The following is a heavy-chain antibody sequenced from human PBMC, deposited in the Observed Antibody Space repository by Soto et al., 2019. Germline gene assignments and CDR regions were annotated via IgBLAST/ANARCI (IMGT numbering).Heavy chain of an antibody. CDR2: IVVGSGNT. CDR3: AADMKSLALDPLNYYGKTPAFDI. V-gene: IGHV1-58*02. J-gene: IGHJ3*02. D-gene: IGHD3-10*01. CDR1: DYTFSNFG. Sequence: GASVKVSCKASDYTFSNFGISWVRQARGQRLEWIGWIVVGSGNTNYAQKFQERVTITRDMSTSTAYMELSSLRSEDTAVYYCAADMKSLALDPLNYYGKTPAFDIWGQGTMVTVSS.